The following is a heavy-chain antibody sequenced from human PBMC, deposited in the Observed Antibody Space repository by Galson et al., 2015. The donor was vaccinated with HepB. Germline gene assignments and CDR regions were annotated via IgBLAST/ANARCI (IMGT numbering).Heavy chain of an antibody. D-gene: IGHD3-10*01. Sequence: SLRLSCAASGFTFNDAWMSWVRQAPGKGLQWVGRIKRKVDGGTTDYAAPVKGRFSISRDDSKNMVYLQMNSLRTEDTAVYYCTPEASDPRSFDFWAQGTLVTVSS. CDR3: TPEASDPRSFDF. V-gene: IGHV3-15*01. CDR2: IKRKVDGGTT. CDR1: GFTFNDAW. J-gene: IGHJ4*02.